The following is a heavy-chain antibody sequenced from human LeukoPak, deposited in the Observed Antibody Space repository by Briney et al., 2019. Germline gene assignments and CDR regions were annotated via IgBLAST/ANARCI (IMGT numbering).Heavy chain of an antibody. CDR2: ISWNSGSI. CDR1: GFTFDDYA. CDR3: AKGQYYDSSGYYMGVLGYAFDI. Sequence: PGRSLRPSCAASGFTFDDYAMHWVRQAPGKGLEWVSGISWNSGSIGYADSVKGRFTISRDNAKNSLYLQMNSLRAEDTALYYCAKGQYYDSSGYYMGVLGYAFDIWGQGTMVTVSS. D-gene: IGHD3-22*01. V-gene: IGHV3-9*01. J-gene: IGHJ3*02.